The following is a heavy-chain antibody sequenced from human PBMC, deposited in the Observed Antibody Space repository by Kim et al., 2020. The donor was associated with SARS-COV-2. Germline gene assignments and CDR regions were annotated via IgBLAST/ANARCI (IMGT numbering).Heavy chain of an antibody. V-gene: IGHV3-13*01. J-gene: IGHJ4*02. Sequence: YADSVRGRFTISREVAKNSCFLQINSLSADDPAVYYCARTKAHSTSCYLDHWGQGLLVTVSS. CDR3: ARTKAHSTSCYLDH. D-gene: IGHD2-2*01.